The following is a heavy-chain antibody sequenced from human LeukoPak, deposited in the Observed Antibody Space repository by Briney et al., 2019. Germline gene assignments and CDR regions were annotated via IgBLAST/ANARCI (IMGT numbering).Heavy chain of an antibody. CDR1: GFTFSSYS. V-gene: IGHV3-48*01. Sequence: GGSLRLSCAASGFTFSSYSMSWVRQAPGKGLEWVSYISSSSSTIYYADSVKGRFTISRDNAKNSLYLQMNSLRAEDTAVYYCARTGGNLLWFGEFSDAFDIWGQGTMVTVSS. CDR3: ARTGGNLLWFGEFSDAFDI. J-gene: IGHJ3*02. CDR2: ISSSSSTI. D-gene: IGHD3-10*01.